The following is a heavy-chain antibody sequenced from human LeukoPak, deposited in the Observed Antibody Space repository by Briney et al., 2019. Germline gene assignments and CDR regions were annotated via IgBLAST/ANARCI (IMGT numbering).Heavy chain of an antibody. CDR2: IYSGGTT. CDR3: ARVMYSSGWSFDY. J-gene: IGHJ4*02. CDR1: GFTVSGNY. V-gene: IGHV3-53*01. Sequence: GGSLRLSCAVSGFTVSGNYMSWVRQAPGKGLEWVSLIYSGGTTYYADSVKGRFTISRDNSKNTLYLQMNSLRAEDTAVYYCARVMYSSGWSFDYWGQGTLVTVSS. D-gene: IGHD6-19*01.